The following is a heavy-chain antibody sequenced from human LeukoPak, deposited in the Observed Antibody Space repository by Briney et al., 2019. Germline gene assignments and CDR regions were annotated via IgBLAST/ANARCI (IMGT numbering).Heavy chain of an antibody. V-gene: IGHV5-51*01. CDR2: IYPGDSGT. CDR1: GYSFTSYW. D-gene: IGHD2-2*01. CDR3: ARHLGYCSSTSCSSFDY. Sequence: GESLKISCKGSGYSFTSYWIGWVRQMPGKGLEWMGIIYPGDSGTRYSPSFQGQVTISADKSISTAYLQWSSLKASDTAMYYCARHLGYCSSTSCSSFDYWGQGTLVTVSS. J-gene: IGHJ4*02.